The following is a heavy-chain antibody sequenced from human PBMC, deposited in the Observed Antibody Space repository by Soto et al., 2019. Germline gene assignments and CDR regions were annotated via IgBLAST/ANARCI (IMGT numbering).Heavy chain of an antibody. Sequence: GESLKISCKGSGYSFTSYWIGWVRQMPGKGLEWMGIIYPGDSDTRYSPSFQGQVTISADKSISTAYLQWSSLKASDTAMYYCARQWRYYDSSRHFDYWGQGTLVTVSS. CDR2: IYPGDSDT. J-gene: IGHJ4*02. D-gene: IGHD3-22*01. CDR1: GYSFTSYW. V-gene: IGHV5-51*01. CDR3: ARQWRYYDSSRHFDY.